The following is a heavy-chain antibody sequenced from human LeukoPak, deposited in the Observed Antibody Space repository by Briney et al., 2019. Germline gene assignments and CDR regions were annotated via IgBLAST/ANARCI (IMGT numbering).Heavy chain of an antibody. Sequence: GASVKVSCKASGGTFSSYAISWVRQAPGQGLEWMGRINPNTGDTNLAQKFQGRVTMTRDTSIMTSHMELRWLRSGDTAVYYCARGRGSWGGDYFDYWGQGTLVTASS. D-gene: IGHD1-26*01. CDR1: GGTFSSYA. J-gene: IGHJ4*02. CDR2: INPNTGDT. CDR3: ARGRGSWGGDYFDY. V-gene: IGHV1-2*06.